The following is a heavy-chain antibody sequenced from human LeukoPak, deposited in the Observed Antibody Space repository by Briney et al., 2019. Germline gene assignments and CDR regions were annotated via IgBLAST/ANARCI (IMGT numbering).Heavy chain of an antibody. D-gene: IGHD3-22*01. CDR1: GGSVSDYY. J-gene: IGHJ4*02. Sequence: SETLSLTCTVSGGSVSDYYWSWIRQPPGKGLEWIGYIYYSGSTYYNPSLKSRVTISVDTSKNQFSLKLSSVTAADTAVYYCARESQNYYDSSGYYYFPYYFDYWGQGTLVTVSS. CDR2: IYYSGST. V-gene: IGHV4-59*06. CDR3: ARESQNYYDSSGYYYFPYYFDY.